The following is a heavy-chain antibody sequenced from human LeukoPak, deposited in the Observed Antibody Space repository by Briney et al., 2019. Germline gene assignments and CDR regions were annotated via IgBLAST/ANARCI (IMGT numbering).Heavy chain of an antibody. CDR1: GFTFDDYG. CDR2: INWNGGST. V-gene: IGHV3-20*04. D-gene: IGHD3-22*01. Sequence: GGSLRLSCAASGFTFDDYGMSWVRQAPGKGLEWVSGINWNGGSTDYADSVKGRFTISRDNAKNSLYLQMNSLRAEDTALYYCARAGYYDSSGYSEEAFDIWGQGTMVTVSS. CDR3: ARAGYYDSSGYSEEAFDI. J-gene: IGHJ3*02.